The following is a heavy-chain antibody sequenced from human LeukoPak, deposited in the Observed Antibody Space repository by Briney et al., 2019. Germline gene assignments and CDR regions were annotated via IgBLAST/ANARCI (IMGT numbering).Heavy chain of an antibody. Sequence: GGSLRLSCAASGFTFNTYAMSWVRQAPGMGLEWVSSISRTGLTTYYADSVKGRFTISRDNSNKTVYLQMNSLRAEDTAVYYCAKDRGDYGLGRKTPDDYWGQGTLVTVSS. V-gene: IGHV3-23*01. CDR3: AKDRGDYGLGRKTPDDY. J-gene: IGHJ4*02. CDR2: ISRTGLTT. D-gene: IGHD4-17*01. CDR1: GFTFNTYA.